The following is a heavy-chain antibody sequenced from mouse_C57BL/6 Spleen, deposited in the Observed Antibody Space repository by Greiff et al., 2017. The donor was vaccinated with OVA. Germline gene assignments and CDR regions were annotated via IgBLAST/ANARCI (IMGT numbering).Heavy chain of an antibody. J-gene: IGHJ2*01. CDR3: ARRLSPYFDY. Sequence: QVQLQQPGAELVKPGASVKLSCKASGYTFTSYWMQWVKQRPGQGLEWIGEIDPSDSYTNYNQKFKGKATLTVDTSSSTAYMQRSSLTSEDSAVYYCARRLSPYFDYWGQGTTLTVSS. CDR2: IDPSDSYT. V-gene: IGHV1-50*01. CDR1: GYTFTSYW.